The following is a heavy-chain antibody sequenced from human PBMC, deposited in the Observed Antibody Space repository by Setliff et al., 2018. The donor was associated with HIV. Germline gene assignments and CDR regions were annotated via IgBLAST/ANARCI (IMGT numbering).Heavy chain of an antibody. Sequence: SETLSLTCAVYGGSFSGYSWSWIRQSPGKGLEWIGEINHSGSTNYNPSPKSRLTTSADTSKKQFSLRLSSVTAADTAVYYCARGRRSAAAGTGWDYMDVWGKGTTVTVSS. J-gene: IGHJ6*03. V-gene: IGHV4-34*01. CDR3: ARGRRSAAAGTGWDYMDV. D-gene: IGHD6-13*01. CDR1: GGSFSGYS. CDR2: INHSGST.